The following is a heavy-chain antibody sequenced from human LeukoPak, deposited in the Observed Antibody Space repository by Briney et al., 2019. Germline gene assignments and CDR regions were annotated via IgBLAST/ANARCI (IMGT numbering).Heavy chain of an antibody. CDR2: IYSSGTT. Sequence: PSETLSLTCTVSGGSISSNSHYWGWIRQPPGKGLEWIGSIYSSGTTYYNPSLKSRVTISVDTSKNQFSLKLSSVTAADTAVYYCARSITMIVVAQNIGSTYFDYWGQGTLVTVSS. CDR1: GGSISSNSHY. V-gene: IGHV4-39*07. D-gene: IGHD3-22*01. J-gene: IGHJ4*02. CDR3: ARSITMIVVAQNIGSTYFDY.